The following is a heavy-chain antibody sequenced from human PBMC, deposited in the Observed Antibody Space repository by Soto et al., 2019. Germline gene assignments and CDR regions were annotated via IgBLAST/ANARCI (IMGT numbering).Heavy chain of an antibody. Sequence: QLRLKESGPGLVKPSQTLSLTCTVSGDSIGSDDNYWSWIRQPPGKGLEWIGYIPSSGGTVYHPSLRGRVCISVDTPETQLFLRMPSVSAADAAVYFCTRDRRIRHYYYGLDVWGQGTTVTVSS. CDR2: IPSSGGT. V-gene: IGHV4-30-4*01. CDR1: GDSIGSDDNY. J-gene: IGHJ6*01. D-gene: IGHD2-21*01. CDR3: TRDRRIRHYYYGLDV.